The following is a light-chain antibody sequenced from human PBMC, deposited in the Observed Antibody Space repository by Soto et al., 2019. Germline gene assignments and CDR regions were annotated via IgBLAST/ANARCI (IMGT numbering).Light chain of an antibody. J-gene: IGLJ1*01. Sequence: QSVLTQPASVSGSPGQSITISCTGTSSDVGGYNYVSWYQQHPGKAPKLMIYDVSNRPSGVSNRFSGSKSGNTASLTISGLQAEDDFYYYCSSYTSSSTLYVFSTGPKVTVL. V-gene: IGLV2-14*01. CDR1: SSDVGGYNY. CDR3: SSYTSSSTLYV. CDR2: DVS.